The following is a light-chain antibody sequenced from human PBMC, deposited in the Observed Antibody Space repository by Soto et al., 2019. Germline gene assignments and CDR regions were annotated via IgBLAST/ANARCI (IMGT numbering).Light chain of an antibody. Sequence: EIVLTQSPATLSFSPGERATLSCGASADVSSSYVAWYQQKSGLAPRLLIHDASSRATGIPDRFSGSKSGIDFTLTIRRLEPEDAGVYYCQQYGSSPITFGQGTRLDLK. V-gene: IGKV3D-20*01. CDR2: DAS. CDR3: QQYGSSPIT. J-gene: IGKJ5*01. CDR1: ADVSSSY.